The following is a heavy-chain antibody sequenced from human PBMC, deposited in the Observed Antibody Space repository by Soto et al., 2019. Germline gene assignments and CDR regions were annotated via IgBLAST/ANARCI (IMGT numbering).Heavy chain of an antibody. D-gene: IGHD1-7*01. V-gene: IGHV1-18*01. CDR3: ARAGELPYYYYGMDV. J-gene: IGHJ6*02. CDR2: VSGYNGNT. Sequence: QVQLVQSGGEVKKPGASVKVSCKASGYTFTTSGVSWVRQAPGQGLEWMGWVSGYNGNTKYEEKFQDRVTMTTDTSTSTAYLELRSLTTDDTAVYYCARAGELPYYYYGMDVWGQGTKVIVSS. CDR1: GYTFTTSG.